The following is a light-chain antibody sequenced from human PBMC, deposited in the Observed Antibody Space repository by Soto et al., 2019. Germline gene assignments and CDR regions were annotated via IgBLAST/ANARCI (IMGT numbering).Light chain of an antibody. CDR2: DAS. CDR1: QSVIIY. CDR3: QQRSNWPPT. Sequence: EIVLPQSAATLALSPGERATLCCRASQSVIIYLAWYQQKPGQAPRLLIYDASNRATGIPARFSGSGSGTDFTLTISSLEPEDFAVYYCQQRSNWPPTFGQGTRLEIK. V-gene: IGKV3-11*01. J-gene: IGKJ5*01.